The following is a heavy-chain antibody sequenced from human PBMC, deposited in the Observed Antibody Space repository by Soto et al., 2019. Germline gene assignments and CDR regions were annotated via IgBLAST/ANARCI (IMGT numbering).Heavy chain of an antibody. CDR3: AKDLRTTISDYGMDV. V-gene: IGHV3-30*18. J-gene: IGHJ6*02. CDR2: ISYDETNE. Sequence: GGSLRLSCVASGFTFGSHGMHWVRQAPGKGLEWVAVISYDETNEHYVDSEKGRFTISRDNSKSILYLQMNRLRPEDTAVYKCAKDLRTTISDYGMDVWGQGTTVTVSS. CDR1: GFTFGSHG.